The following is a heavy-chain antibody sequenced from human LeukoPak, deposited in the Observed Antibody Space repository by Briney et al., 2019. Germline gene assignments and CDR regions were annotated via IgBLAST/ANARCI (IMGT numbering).Heavy chain of an antibody. Sequence: GRSLRLPCAASGFTFSSYGMHWVRQAPGKGLEWVAVIWYDGSNKYYADSVKGRFTTSRNNSKDTLYLQMNSLRAEDTAVYYCARMNVAYNWFDPWGQGTLVTVSS. J-gene: IGHJ5*02. CDR1: GFTFSSYG. CDR2: IWYDGSNK. D-gene: IGHD1-1*01. V-gene: IGHV3-33*01. CDR3: ARMNVAYNWFDP.